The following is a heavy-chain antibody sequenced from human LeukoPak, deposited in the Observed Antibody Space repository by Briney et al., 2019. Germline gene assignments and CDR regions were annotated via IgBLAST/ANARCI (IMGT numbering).Heavy chain of an antibody. J-gene: IGHJ4*02. CDR1: GDSFSSYH. V-gene: IGHV4-59*01. D-gene: IGHD3-16*01. CDR3: ARVGRGDHTWGSYYCDH. CDR2: ISSGGRT. Sequence: PSETLSLTCTVSGDSFSSYHWSWLRQPPGKGLEWIGYISSGGRTSYNPSLQCRVTISVDTSKNQFSLKLSSVTAADTAVYYCARVGRGDHTWGSYYCDHWGQGTLVSVSS.